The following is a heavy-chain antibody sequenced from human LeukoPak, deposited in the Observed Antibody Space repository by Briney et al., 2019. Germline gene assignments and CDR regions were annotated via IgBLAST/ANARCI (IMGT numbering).Heavy chain of an antibody. V-gene: IGHV3-7*01. CDR2: INQDGTEK. J-gene: IGHJ4*02. D-gene: IGHD3-10*01. CDR1: GFTFTTYW. CDR3: VKVARYYYGSETYYFFEH. Sequence: GESLRLSCAASGFTFTTYWMSWVRQLPGKGLEWVANINQDGTEKYYVDSVKGRFTISRDNAKNSLDLQMNSLRVEDTGFYYCVKVARYYYGSETYYFFEHWGQGTPVTASS.